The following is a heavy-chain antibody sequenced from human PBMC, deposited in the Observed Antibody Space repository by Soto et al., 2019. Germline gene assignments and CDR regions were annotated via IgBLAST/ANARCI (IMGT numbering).Heavy chain of an antibody. CDR2: IYYSGRT. Sequence: QLQLQESGPGLVKPSETLSLTCTVSGGSISSSSYYWGWIRQPPGKGLEWIGSIYYSGRTYYNPSLKSRVIISVDTSKNPFSLQLSSVTAADTAVYYCARQDIVFVPAADAAINWFDPWGQGTLVTVSS. J-gene: IGHJ5*02. CDR1: GGSISSSSYY. CDR3: ARQDIVFVPAADAAINWFDP. V-gene: IGHV4-39*01. D-gene: IGHD2-2*01.